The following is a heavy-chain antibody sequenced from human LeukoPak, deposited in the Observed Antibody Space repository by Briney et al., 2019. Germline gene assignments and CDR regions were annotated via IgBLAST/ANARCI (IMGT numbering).Heavy chain of an antibody. V-gene: IGHV5-51*01. D-gene: IGHD2-21*02. CDR3: ARAEPCGGDCYGPDAFDI. CDR2: MYPGDSDT. CDR1: GYSFTSYW. J-gene: IGHJ3*02. Sequence: GESLKISCKGSGYSFTSYWIGWVRQMPGKGLEWMGIMYPGDSDTRYSPSFQGQVTISADKSISTAYLQWSSLKASDTAMYYCARAEPCGGDCYGPDAFDIRGQGTMVTVSS.